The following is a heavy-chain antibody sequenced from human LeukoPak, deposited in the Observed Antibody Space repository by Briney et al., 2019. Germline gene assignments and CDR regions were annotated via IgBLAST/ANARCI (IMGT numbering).Heavy chain of an antibody. J-gene: IGHJ4*02. V-gene: IGHV4-30-2*01. Sequence: SQTLSLTCAVSGGSISSGGYSWSWIRQPPGKGLEWIGYIYHSGSTYYNPSLKSRVTISVDRSKNQFSLELSSVTAADTAVYYCATNYDFWSGYRYWGQGTLVTVSS. CDR2: IYHSGST. CDR1: GGSISSGGYS. D-gene: IGHD3-3*01. CDR3: ATNYDFWSGYRY.